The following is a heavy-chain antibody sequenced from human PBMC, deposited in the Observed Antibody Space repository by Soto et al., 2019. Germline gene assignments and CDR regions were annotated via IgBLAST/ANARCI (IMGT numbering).Heavy chain of an antibody. V-gene: IGHV3-74*01. Sequence: GGSLRRSCAASGFTFSSYWMHWVRQAPGKGLVWVSRINSDGSSTSYADSVKGRFTISRDNAKNTLYLQMNSLRAEDTAVYYCAREYSSGCLDYWGQGTLVTVSS. D-gene: IGHD6-19*01. CDR3: AREYSSGCLDY. J-gene: IGHJ4*02. CDR2: INSDGSST. CDR1: GFTFSSYW.